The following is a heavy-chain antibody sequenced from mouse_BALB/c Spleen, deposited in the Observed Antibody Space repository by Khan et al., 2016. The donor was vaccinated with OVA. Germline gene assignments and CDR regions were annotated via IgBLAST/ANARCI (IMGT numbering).Heavy chain of an antibody. V-gene: IGHV3-5*02. J-gene: IGHJ1*01. CDR2: IYYSGTI. CDR1: GISITTGNYR. CDR3: ARDYGSLYWYFDV. Sequence: VQLKDSGPGLVKPSQTVSLTCTVTGISITTGNYRWSWIRQFPGNKLEWIGNIYYSGTITYNPSLTSRTTITRDTSKSQFFLEMTFLTAEDTATYFCARDYGSLYWYFDVWGAGTTVTVSS. D-gene: IGHD1-1*01.